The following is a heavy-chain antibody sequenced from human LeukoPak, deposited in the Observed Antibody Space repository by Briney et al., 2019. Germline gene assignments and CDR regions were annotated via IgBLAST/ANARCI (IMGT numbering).Heavy chain of an antibody. CDR3: VSHGPF. Sequence: PSETLSLTCAVYGGSFSGYYWSWVRQAPGKGLEWLANIRQDGSEKYYVDSVKGRFTISRDNARNSLFLQMNSLRAEDTAVYYCVSHGPFWGQGTLVTVSS. V-gene: IGHV3-7*01. CDR2: IRQDGSEK. J-gene: IGHJ4*02. CDR1: GGSFSGYY.